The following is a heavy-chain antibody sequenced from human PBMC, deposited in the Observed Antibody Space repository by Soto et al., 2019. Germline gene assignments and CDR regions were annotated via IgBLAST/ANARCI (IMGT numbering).Heavy chain of an antibody. CDR3: ARGLGTDDILTGPRPYYFDY. CDR1: GGTFNSYA. D-gene: IGHD3-9*01. J-gene: IGHJ4*02. CDR2: IIPMFGAV. Sequence: SVKVSCKASGGTFNSYAISWVRQAPGQGLEWMGGIIPMFGAVSYAQKFQGRVTITADESTSTAYMDLSSLRSDDTAVYYCARGLGTDDILTGPRPYYFDYWGQGTLVTFSS. V-gene: IGHV1-69*13.